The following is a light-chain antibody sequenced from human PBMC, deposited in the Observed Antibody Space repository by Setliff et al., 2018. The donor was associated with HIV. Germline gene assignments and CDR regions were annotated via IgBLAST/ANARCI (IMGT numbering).Light chain of an antibody. Sequence: HSALTQPPSASGTPGQRVTISCSGSSSNIGSDVVSWYQQLPGTAPKLLIYDSNQRPSGVADRFSGSQSGTSASLAITGLQSEDEADYYCAAWDVSPNGLVFGAGTKVTVL. J-gene: IGLJ3*02. CDR1: SSNIGSDV. CDR2: DSN. CDR3: AAWDVSPNGLV. V-gene: IGLV1-44*01.